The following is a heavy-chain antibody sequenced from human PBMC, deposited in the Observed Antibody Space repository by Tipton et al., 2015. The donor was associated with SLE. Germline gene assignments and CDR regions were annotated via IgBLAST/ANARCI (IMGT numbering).Heavy chain of an antibody. V-gene: IGHV4-59*08. CDR1: GDSIGTYY. D-gene: IGHD2-21*02. CDR2: VYYTGYT. Sequence: TLSLTCTVSGDSIGTYYWSWIRQPPGKGLEWIGYVYYTGYTNYNPSLKSRVTISVDTSKNQFSLKLNSVTAADTAVYYCARVATPGIQYFHHWGQGTQVTVS. J-gene: IGHJ1*01. CDR3: ARVATPGIQYFHH.